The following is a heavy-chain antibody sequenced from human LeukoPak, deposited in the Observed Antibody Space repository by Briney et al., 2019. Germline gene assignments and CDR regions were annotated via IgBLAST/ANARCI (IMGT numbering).Heavy chain of an antibody. CDR3: ARVSYGYSSAYDY. CDR1: GDSVSSNSAA. J-gene: IGHJ4*02. CDR2: TYYRSKWYN. Sequence: SQTLSLTCAISGDSVSSNSAAWNWIRQSPSSGLEWLGKTYYRSKWYNDYVVSVKSRITINPDTSNNQFSLQLNSVPPEDTAVYYCARVSYGYSSAYDYWGQGTLVTVSS. V-gene: IGHV6-1*01. D-gene: IGHD5-18*01.